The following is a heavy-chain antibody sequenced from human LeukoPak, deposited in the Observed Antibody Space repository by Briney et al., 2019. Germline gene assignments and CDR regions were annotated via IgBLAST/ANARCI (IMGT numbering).Heavy chain of an antibody. CDR3: ARQRIVVVTHAFDI. J-gene: IGHJ3*02. Sequence: ASVKVSCKASGYTFTSYDINWVRQATGQGLEWMGWISAYNGNTNYAQKLQGRVTMTTDTSTSTAYMELRSLRSDDTAVYYCARQRIVVVTHAFDIWGQGTMVTVSS. V-gene: IGHV1-18*01. CDR1: GYTFTSYD. D-gene: IGHD2-21*02. CDR2: ISAYNGNT.